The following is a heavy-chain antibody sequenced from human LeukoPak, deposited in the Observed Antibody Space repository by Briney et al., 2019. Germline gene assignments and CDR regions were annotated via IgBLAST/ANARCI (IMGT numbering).Heavy chain of an antibody. Sequence: GGSLRLSCAASGFTFSSYAMNWVRQAPGKGLEWVSSISGSGDSTYYTDSVKGRFTISRENSKNTLYLQMNSLRAEDTAVYYCAELGITMIGGVWGKGTTVTISS. CDR3: AELGITMIGGV. V-gene: IGHV3-23*01. CDR2: ISGSGDST. D-gene: IGHD3-10*02. CDR1: GFTFSSYA. J-gene: IGHJ6*04.